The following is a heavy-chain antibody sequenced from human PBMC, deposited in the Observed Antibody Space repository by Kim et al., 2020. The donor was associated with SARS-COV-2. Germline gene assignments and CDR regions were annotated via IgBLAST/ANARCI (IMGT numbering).Heavy chain of an antibody. J-gene: IGHJ4*02. CDR3: ARRGHTMIVVVPDY. V-gene: IGHV4-39*01. D-gene: IGHD3-22*01. Sequence: TPSLKSRVTISVDTSTHQFSLKLSSVTAADTAVYYCARRGHTMIVVVPDYWGQGTLVTVSS.